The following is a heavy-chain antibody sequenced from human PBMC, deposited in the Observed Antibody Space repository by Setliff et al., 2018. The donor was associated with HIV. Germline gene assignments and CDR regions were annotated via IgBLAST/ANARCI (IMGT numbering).Heavy chain of an antibody. D-gene: IGHD5-12*01. CDR3: ARLGPYSGYNRGSKNVMDV. V-gene: IGHV5-51*01. Sequence: PGESLKISCKASGYPFDYYWIGWVRQMPGKGLEWMGIIYSGDSDATYSPSFKGQVTISLDKSIKTAYLQWSSLRASDTAMYYCARLGPYSGYNRGSKNVMDVWGQVTTVTVSS. CDR1: GYPFDYYW. CDR2: IYSGDSDA. J-gene: IGHJ6*02.